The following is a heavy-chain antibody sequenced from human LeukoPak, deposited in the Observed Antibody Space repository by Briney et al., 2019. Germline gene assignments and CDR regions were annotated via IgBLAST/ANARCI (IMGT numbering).Heavy chain of an antibody. CDR2: ISSSSSYI. D-gene: IGHD3-10*01. CDR1: GFTFSSYS. J-gene: IGHJ4*02. V-gene: IGHV3-21*01. CDR3: ARDYGSGRDKYYFDY. Sequence: GGSLRLSCAASGFTFSSYSMNWVRQAPGKGLEWVSSISSSSSYIYYADSVKGRFTISRDNAKNSLYLQMNSLRAEDTAVYYCARDYGSGRDKYYFDYWGQGTLVTVSS.